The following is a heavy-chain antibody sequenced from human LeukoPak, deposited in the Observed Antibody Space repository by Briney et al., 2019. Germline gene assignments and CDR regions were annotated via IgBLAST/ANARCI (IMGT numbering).Heavy chain of an antibody. J-gene: IGHJ6*03. V-gene: IGHV3-15*01. CDR3: TTQGSSRWLDYYYYMDV. CDR1: ELTLSNAW. Sequence: PGGSLRLSCAAAELTLSNAWMSWVRQAPGKGLEWVALIKPETDGGTPDYAAIVKGRFTISRDDSGDTLYLQMNSLKTEDTAVYYCTTQGSSRWLDYYYYMDVWGNGTTVTVSS. D-gene: IGHD6-13*01. CDR2: IKPETDGGTP.